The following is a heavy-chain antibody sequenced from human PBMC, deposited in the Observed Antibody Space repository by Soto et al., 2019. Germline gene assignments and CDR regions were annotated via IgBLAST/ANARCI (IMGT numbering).Heavy chain of an antibody. Sequence: QVQLVQSGAEVKKPGASVKVSCKASGYTFSKYGIIWVRQAPGQGLEWMGWVSAYNGNTNYAQKVPGRVTMTTDTSTSTAYMEVRRLRPDDTAVSYCASDPRRAGTGTTDWLDSWGQGTLVTVSS. D-gene: IGHD1-1*01. J-gene: IGHJ5*01. CDR3: ASDPRRAGTGTTDWLDS. CDR1: GYTFSKYG. V-gene: IGHV1-18*01. CDR2: VSAYNGNT.